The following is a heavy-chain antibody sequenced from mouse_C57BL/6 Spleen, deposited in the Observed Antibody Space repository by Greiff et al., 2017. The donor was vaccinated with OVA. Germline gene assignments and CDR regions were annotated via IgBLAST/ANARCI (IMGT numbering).Heavy chain of an antibody. CDR2: IDPSDSYT. CDR1: GYTFTSYW. CDR3: AREDYYGPGFAY. Sequence: VQLQQPGAELVRPGTSVKLSCKASGYTFTSYWMHWVKQRPGQGLEWIGVIDPSDSYTNYNQKFKSKATLTVDTSSSTAYMQLSSLTSEDSAVYYCAREDYYGPGFAYWGQGTLVTVSA. J-gene: IGHJ3*01. V-gene: IGHV1-59*01. D-gene: IGHD1-1*01.